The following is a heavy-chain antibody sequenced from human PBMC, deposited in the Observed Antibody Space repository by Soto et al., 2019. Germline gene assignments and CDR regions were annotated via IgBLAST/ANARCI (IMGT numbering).Heavy chain of an antibody. D-gene: IGHD3-3*01. V-gene: IGHV1-8*01. Sequence: ASVKVSCKASGYTFTSYDINWVRQATGQGLEWMGWMNPNSGNTGYAQKFQGRVTMTRSTSISTAYMELSSLRSEDTAVYYCARGSYEFWSGPDRSNYYYYGMDVWGQGTTVTVS. CDR2: MNPNSGNT. J-gene: IGHJ6*02. CDR1: GYTFTSYD. CDR3: ARGSYEFWSGPDRSNYYYYGMDV.